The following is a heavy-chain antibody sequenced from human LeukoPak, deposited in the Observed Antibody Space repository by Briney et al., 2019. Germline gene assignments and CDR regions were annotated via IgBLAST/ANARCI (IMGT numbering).Heavy chain of an antibody. J-gene: IGHJ4*02. Sequence: GGSLRLSCAASGFTFSSYSINWVRQAPGKGLEWVSVFYSGDTTYYANSVKGRFTISRDSSKNMLYLQMNSLRAEDTAVYYCARRLLTGYYEFWGQGTLVTVSS. V-gene: IGHV3-66*01. CDR2: FYSGDTT. CDR1: GFTFSSYS. CDR3: ARRLLTGYYEF. D-gene: IGHD3-9*01.